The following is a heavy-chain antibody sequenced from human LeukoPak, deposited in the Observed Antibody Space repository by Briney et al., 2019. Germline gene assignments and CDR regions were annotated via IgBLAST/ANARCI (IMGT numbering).Heavy chain of an antibody. V-gene: IGHV4-4*07. CDR3: ARAGQQRTFDY. CDR1: GGSISSYY. D-gene: IGHD6-25*01. J-gene: IGHJ4*02. CDR2: FYTSGSS. Sequence: SETLSLTCTVSGGSISSYYWSWIRQPAGKELEWIGRFYTSGSSNYNPSLKSRVTMSVDTSKNQFSLKLSSVTAADTAVYYCARAGQQRTFDYWGQGTLVTVSS.